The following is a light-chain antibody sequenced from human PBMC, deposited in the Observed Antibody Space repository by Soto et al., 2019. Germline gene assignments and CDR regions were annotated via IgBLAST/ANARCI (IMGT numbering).Light chain of an antibody. Sequence: EIVMTQSPATLSVSPGERATLSCRASQSVSSSYLACYQQTPGQAPRLLIYGASSRATGIPDRFSGSGSGTDFPLTISRLEPEDFAVYYCHQYGSSSWTFGQGTKVDIK. J-gene: IGKJ1*01. CDR3: HQYGSSSWT. CDR1: QSVSSSY. CDR2: GAS. V-gene: IGKV3-20*01.